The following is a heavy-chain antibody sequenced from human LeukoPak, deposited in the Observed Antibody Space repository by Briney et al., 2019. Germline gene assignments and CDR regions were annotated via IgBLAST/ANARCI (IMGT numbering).Heavy chain of an antibody. Sequence: PSQTLSLTCTVSGGSISRGSYYWSWIRQPAGKGLEWIGRINTSGSTNYNPSLKSRVTISVDTSKNQFSPKLSSVTAADTAVYYCARGTMIGDWFDPWGQGTLVTVSS. V-gene: IGHV4-61*02. J-gene: IGHJ5*02. D-gene: IGHD3-22*01. CDR3: ARGTMIGDWFDP. CDR1: GGSISRGSYY. CDR2: INTSGST.